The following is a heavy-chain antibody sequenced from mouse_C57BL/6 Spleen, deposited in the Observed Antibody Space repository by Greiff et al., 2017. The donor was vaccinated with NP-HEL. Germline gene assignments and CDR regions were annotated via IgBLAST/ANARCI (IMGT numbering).Heavy chain of an antibody. V-gene: IGHV1-18*01. CDR3: ARRDYGNPWYFDV. D-gene: IGHD2-1*01. CDR1: GYTFTDYN. CDR2: INPNNGGT. J-gene: IGHJ1*03. Sequence: EVQLQESGPELVKPGASVKIPCKASGYTFTDYNMDWVKQSHGKSLEWIGDINPNNGGTIYNQKFKGKATLTVDKSSSTAYMELRSLTSEDTAVYYCARRDYGNPWYFDVWGTGTTVTVSS.